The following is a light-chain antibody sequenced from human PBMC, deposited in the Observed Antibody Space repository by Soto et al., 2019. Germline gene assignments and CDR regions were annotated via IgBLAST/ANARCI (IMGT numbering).Light chain of an antibody. CDR2: VGTGGIVG. V-gene: IGLV9-49*01. Sequence: QLVLTQPPSASASLGASVTLTCTLSSGNSNYKVDWYQQRPGKGPRFVMRVGTGGIVGAKGDGIPDRISVLGSGLNRYQTIKNNQEEEDSAYRCGADHRRGRKFVYVFGTGTKPTVL. J-gene: IGLJ1*01. CDR3: GADHRRGRKFVYV. CDR1: SGNSNYK.